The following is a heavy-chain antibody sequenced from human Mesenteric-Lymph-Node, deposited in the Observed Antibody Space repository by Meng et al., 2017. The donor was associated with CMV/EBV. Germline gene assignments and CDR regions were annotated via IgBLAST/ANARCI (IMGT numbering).Heavy chain of an antibody. CDR1: PYTFTGYY. CDR3: ARTLGFHNYGDYGF. Sequence: SPYTFTGYYMHWVRQAPGQGLEWMGWINPNSGGTNYGQKFQGRVTMTRDTSISTVYMELSRLTSDDTAVYYCARTLGFHNYGDYGFWGQGTLVTVSS. V-gene: IGHV1-2*02. J-gene: IGHJ4*02. D-gene: IGHD4-17*01. CDR2: INPNSGGT.